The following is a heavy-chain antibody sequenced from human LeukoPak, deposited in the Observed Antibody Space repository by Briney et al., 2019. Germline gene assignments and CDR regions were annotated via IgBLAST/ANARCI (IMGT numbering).Heavy chain of an antibody. CDR3: AKDRDGYGSTSFDY. D-gene: IGHD6-13*01. Sequence: PGGSLRLSCAASGFTFSSYAMAWVRQAPGEGLEYVSGISGSGVYTYYADSVKGRFTISRDNSKNTIYLQMNSLRAEDTAVYYCAKDRDGYGSTSFDYWGQGTLVTVSS. V-gene: IGHV3-23*01. CDR1: GFTFSSYA. J-gene: IGHJ4*02. CDR2: ISGSGVYT.